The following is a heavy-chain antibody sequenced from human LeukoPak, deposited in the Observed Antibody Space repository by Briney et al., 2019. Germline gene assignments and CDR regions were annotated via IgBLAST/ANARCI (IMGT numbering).Heavy chain of an antibody. D-gene: IGHD6-19*01. Sequence: GGSLRLSCAASGFTFDDYGMSWVRQAPGKGLEWVSGINWNGGSTGYADSVKGRFTISRDNGKNSLYLQMNSLRAEDTALYYCARVAGSGWLPIFCYWGQGTLVTVSS. CDR2: INWNGGST. CDR1: GFTFDDYG. J-gene: IGHJ4*02. CDR3: ARVAGSGWLPIFCY. V-gene: IGHV3-20*04.